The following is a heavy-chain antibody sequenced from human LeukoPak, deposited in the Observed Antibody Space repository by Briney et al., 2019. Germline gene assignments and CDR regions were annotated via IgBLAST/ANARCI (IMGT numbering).Heavy chain of an antibody. Sequence: QPGGSLRLSCAASGFTFVDYAMHWVRQAPGKGVEWVSLISGDGGSTYYADSVKGRFTIHRDNSKNSLYLQMNSLRTEDTALYYCAKDMRRPGYYDSSGYSLAFDIWGQGTMVTVSS. D-gene: IGHD3-22*01. CDR3: AKDMRRPGYYDSSGYSLAFDI. V-gene: IGHV3-43*02. CDR1: GFTFVDYA. CDR2: ISGDGGST. J-gene: IGHJ3*02.